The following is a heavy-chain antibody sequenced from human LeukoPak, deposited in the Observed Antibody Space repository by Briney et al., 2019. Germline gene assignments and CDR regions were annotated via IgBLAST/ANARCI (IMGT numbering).Heavy chain of an antibody. J-gene: IGHJ4*02. Sequence: GGSLRLSCAASGFTFSSYWMSWVRQAPGKGLEWVANIKQDGSEKYYVDSVKGRFTISRDNAKNSLYLQMNSLRAEDTAVYYCARNGKGGSPGKYYFDYWGQGTLVTVSS. CDR1: GFTFSSYW. CDR2: IKQDGSEK. V-gene: IGHV3-7*01. CDR3: ARNGKGGSPGKYYFDY. D-gene: IGHD1-26*01.